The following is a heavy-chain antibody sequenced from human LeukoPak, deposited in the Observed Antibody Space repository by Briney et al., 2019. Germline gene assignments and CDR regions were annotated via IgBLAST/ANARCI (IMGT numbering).Heavy chain of an antibody. J-gene: IGHJ4*02. Sequence: PSETLSLTCTVSGGSISSYYWSWIRQPPGKGPEWIGYIYYSGSTNYNPSLKSRVTISVDTSKNQFSLKLRSVTAADTAVYYCARAGDDYVWGSYRLDYWGQGTLVTVSS. CDR3: ARAGDDYVWGSYRLDY. CDR2: IYYSGST. CDR1: GGSISSYY. D-gene: IGHD3-16*02. V-gene: IGHV4-59*12.